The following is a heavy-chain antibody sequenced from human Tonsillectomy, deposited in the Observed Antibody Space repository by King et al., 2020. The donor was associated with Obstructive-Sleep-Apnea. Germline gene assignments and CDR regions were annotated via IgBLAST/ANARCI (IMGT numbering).Heavy chain of an antibody. CDR1: GGSISSYY. J-gene: IGHJ6*02. CDR2: IYYSGST. Sequence: VQLQESGPGPVKPSETLSLTCNVSGGSISSYYWSWIRQPPGKGLEWIGFIYYSGSTNYNPSLRSRVTISVDTSKNQFSLNLSSVTAAETAVYYCAREWSSSCYGGGAPYGMDVWGQGTSVIVSS. D-gene: IGHD6-13*01. V-gene: IGHV4-59*01. CDR3: AREWSSSCYGGGAPYGMDV.